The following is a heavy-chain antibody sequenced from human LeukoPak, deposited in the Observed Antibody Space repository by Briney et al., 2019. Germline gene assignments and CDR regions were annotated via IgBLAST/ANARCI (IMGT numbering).Heavy chain of an antibody. CDR3: ARRSSTVTHDTYYFDY. V-gene: IGHV3-23*01. D-gene: IGHD4-17*01. J-gene: IGHJ4*02. CDR1: GFTFSSYA. Sequence: PGGSLRLSCAASGFTFSSYAMSWVRQAPRKGLEWVSAISGSGGSTYYADSVKGRFTISRDNSKNTLYLQMNSLRAEDTAVYYCARRSSTVTHDTYYFDYWGQGTLVTVSS. CDR2: ISGSGGST.